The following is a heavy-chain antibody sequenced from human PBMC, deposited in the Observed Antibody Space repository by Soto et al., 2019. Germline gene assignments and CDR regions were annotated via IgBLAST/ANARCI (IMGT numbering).Heavy chain of an antibody. CDR1: GFTFSNAW. J-gene: IGHJ4*02. V-gene: IGHV3-15*01. CDR3: AKYSAGLRDYFDS. D-gene: IGHD2-15*01. Sequence: GGSLRLSCAASGFTFSNAWMNWVRQAPGKGLEWVGLIKSKTDGGTIDYPAPVKGRFIISRDDSRNTLYLQMNSLKTEDTAVYYCAKYSAGLRDYFDSWGRGTPVPVSS. CDR2: IKSKTDGGTI.